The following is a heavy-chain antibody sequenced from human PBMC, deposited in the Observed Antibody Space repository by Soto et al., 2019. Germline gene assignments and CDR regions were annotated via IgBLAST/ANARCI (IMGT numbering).Heavy chain of an antibody. J-gene: IGHJ4*02. CDR2: IIPILGIA. Sequence: SVKVSCKASGGTFSSYTISWVRQAPGQGLEWMGRIIPILGIANYAQKFQGRVTITADKSTSTAYMELGSLRSEDTAVYYCARDGECSPYAKRPLPFDYCGQGTLVTVSS. D-gene: IGHD3-10*01. CDR1: GGTFSSYT. V-gene: IGHV1-69*04. CDR3: ARDGECSPYAKRPLPFDY.